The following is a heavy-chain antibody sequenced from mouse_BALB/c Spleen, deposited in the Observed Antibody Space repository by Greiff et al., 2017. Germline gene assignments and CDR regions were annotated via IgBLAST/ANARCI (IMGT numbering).Heavy chain of an antibody. CDR3: ARSRFITTATAWFAY. V-gene: IGHV5-9-4*01. CDR1: GFTFSSYA. J-gene: IGHJ3*01. CDR2: ISSGGSYT. D-gene: IGHD1-2*01. Sequence: EVKVVESGGGLVKPGGSLKLSCAASGFTFSSYAMSWVRQSPEKRLEWVAEISSGGSYTYYPDTVTGRFTISRDNAKNTLYLEMSSLRSEDTAMYYCARSRFITTATAWFAYWGQGTLVTVSA.